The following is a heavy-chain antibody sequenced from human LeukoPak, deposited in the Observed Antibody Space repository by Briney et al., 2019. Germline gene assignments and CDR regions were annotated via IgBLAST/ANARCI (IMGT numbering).Heavy chain of an antibody. Sequence: GSLRLSCAASGFTFSNYWMTWVRQAPGKGLECVANIKQDGSQTYYVDSVKGRFTISRDNAKNSLYLQMNSLRVEDTAVYYCARDTPYYYDTSGYVDYWGQGTRVTVSS. J-gene: IGHJ4*02. D-gene: IGHD3-22*01. CDR1: GFTFSNYW. V-gene: IGHV3-7*01. CDR2: IKQDGSQT. CDR3: ARDTPYYYDTSGYVDY.